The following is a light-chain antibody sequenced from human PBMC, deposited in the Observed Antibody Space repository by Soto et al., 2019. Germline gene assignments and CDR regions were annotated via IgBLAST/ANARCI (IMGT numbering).Light chain of an antibody. CDR1: SSSIGAGYD. CDR2: GNT. Sequence: QSVLTQPPSVSGAPGQRVTISCTGSSSSIGAGYDVHWYQQLPGTAPKVLIYGNTNRPSGVPDRFSGSKSGTSASLAITGVQAEDEGKFYCQSFGSSLSGHYFFGTGTKLTVL. V-gene: IGLV1-40*01. CDR3: QSFGSSLSGHYF. J-gene: IGLJ1*01.